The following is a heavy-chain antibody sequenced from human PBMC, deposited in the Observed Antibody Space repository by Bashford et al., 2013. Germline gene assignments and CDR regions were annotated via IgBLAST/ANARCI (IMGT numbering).Heavy chain of an antibody. V-gene: IGHV4-34*01. Sequence: SETLSLTCAVYGGPFSGYYWNWIRQPPGKGLECIGEISQSGDTNYNPSLESRVTISVDASKSQFSLTLSSVTAADTAVYYCARPPRAGTSRNAFDIWGQGTLVTVSS. CDR1: GGPFSGYY. D-gene: IGHD1-7*01. CDR3: ARPPRAGTSRNAFDI. CDR2: ISQSGDT. J-gene: IGHJ3*02.